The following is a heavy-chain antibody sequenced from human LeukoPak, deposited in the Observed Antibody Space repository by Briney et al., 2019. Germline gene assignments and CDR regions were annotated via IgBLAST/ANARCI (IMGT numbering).Heavy chain of an antibody. CDR3: ARASVMVTADPDAFDM. CDR1: GFTFSDYY. V-gene: IGHV3-11*01. D-gene: IGHD2-21*02. Sequence: GGSLRLSCAASGFTFSDYYMSWIRQAPGKGREWVSYISSSGSTIYYADSVRGRLTISRDNAKNSLYLQMNSLRAEDTAVYYCARASVMVTADPDAFDMWGQGTLVPVSS. CDR2: ISSSGSTI. J-gene: IGHJ3*02.